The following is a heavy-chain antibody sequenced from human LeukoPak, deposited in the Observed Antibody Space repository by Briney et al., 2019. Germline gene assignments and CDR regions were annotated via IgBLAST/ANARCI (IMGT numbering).Heavy chain of an antibody. CDR1: GFTFSSYW. CDR3: ARVGATSYY. D-gene: IGHD1-26*01. V-gene: IGHV3-74*01. J-gene: IGHJ4*02. Sequence: GGSLRLSCAASGFTFSSYWMHWVRQAPGKGLVWVSRINSDGSCTNYADSVKGRFTISRDNAKNTLFLLMNSLRAEDTAVYYCARVGATSYYWGQGSLVTVSS. CDR2: INSDGSCT.